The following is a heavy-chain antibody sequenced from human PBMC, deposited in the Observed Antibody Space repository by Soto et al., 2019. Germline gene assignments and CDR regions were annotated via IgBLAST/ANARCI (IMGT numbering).Heavy chain of an antibody. Sequence: GGSLRLSCAASGFTFSSYEMNWVRQAPGKGLKWVSYISSSGSTIYYADSVKGRFTISRDNAKNSLYLQMNSLRAEDTAVYYCARVIDSSAEGLDYWGQGTLVTVSS. V-gene: IGHV3-48*03. D-gene: IGHD3-22*01. CDR2: ISSSGSTI. CDR1: GFTFSSYE. CDR3: ARVIDSSAEGLDY. J-gene: IGHJ4*02.